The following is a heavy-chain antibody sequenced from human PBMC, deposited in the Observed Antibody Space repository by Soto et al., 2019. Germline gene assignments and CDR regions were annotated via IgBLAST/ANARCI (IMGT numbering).Heavy chain of an antibody. V-gene: IGHV3-20*04. D-gene: IGHD3-16*02. CDR1: GFTFDDYG. Sequence: PGGSLRLSCAASGFTFDDYGMSWVRQAPGKGLEWVSGINWNGGSTGYADSVKGRFTISRDNAKNSLYLQMNSLRAEDTALYYCARAMITFGGVIVMEAFDIWGQGTMVTVSS. J-gene: IGHJ3*02. CDR3: ARAMITFGGVIVMEAFDI. CDR2: INWNGGST.